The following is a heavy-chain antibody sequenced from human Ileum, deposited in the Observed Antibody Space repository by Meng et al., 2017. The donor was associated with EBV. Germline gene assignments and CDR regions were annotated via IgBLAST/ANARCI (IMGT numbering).Heavy chain of an antibody. Sequence: QVQLQESGPGLVKPSGTLSLPCAVSGGPISSSNGWSWVRQPPGKGLEWIGEIYHSGSTNYNPSLKSRVTISVDKSKNQFSLKLSSVTAADTAVYYCASGRKYCSSTSCYGQFDYWGQGTLVTVSS. D-gene: IGHD2-2*01. CDR2: IYHSGST. CDR3: ASGRKYCSSTSCYGQFDY. CDR1: GGPISSSNG. J-gene: IGHJ4*02. V-gene: IGHV4-4*02.